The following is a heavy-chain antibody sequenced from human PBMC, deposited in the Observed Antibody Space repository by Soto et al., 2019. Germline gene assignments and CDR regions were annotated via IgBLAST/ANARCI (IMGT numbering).Heavy chain of an antibody. CDR1: GGSISSYY. CDR2: IYYSGST. V-gene: IGHV4-59*01. Sequence: SETLSLTCTVSGGSISSYYWSWIRQPPGKGLEWIGYIYYSGSTNYNPSPKSRVTISVDTSKNQFSLKLSSVTAEDTAVYYCARAEGARQLWLLPRDYYYYYGMDVWGQGTTVTVSS. D-gene: IGHD5-18*01. J-gene: IGHJ6*02. CDR3: ARAEGARQLWLLPRDYYYYYGMDV.